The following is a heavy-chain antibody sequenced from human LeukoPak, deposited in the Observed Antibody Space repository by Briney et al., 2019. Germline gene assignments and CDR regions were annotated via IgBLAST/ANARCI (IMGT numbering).Heavy chain of an antibody. CDR3: ARDHCSSTSCSIFDY. J-gene: IGHJ4*02. CDR1: GYTFTCYY. CDR2: INPNSGGT. V-gene: IGHV1-2*02. D-gene: IGHD2-2*01. Sequence: ASVKVSCKASGYTFTCYYMHWVRQAPGQGLDWMGWINPNSGGTNYAQKFQGRVTMTRDTSISTAYMELSRLRSDDTAVYYCARDHCSSTSCSIFDYWGQGTLVTVSS.